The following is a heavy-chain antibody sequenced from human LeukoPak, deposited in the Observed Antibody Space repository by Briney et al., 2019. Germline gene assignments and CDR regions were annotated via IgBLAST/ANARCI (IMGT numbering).Heavy chain of an antibody. CDR1: GYTFTSYG. Sequence: ASVKVSCKASGYTFTSYGISWVRQAPGQGLEWMGWISAYNGNTNYAQKLQGRVTMTTDTSTSTAYMELRSLRSDDTAVYYCARVRYYDSSGYHPYWGQGTLVTVSS. CDR2: ISAYNGNT. V-gene: IGHV1-18*01. CDR3: ARVRYYDSSGYHPY. D-gene: IGHD3-22*01. J-gene: IGHJ4*02.